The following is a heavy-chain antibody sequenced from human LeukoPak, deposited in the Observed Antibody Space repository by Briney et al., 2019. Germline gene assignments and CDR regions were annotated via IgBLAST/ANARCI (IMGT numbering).Heavy chain of an antibody. D-gene: IGHD4-17*01. J-gene: IGHJ4*02. CDR2: IKQDGSEK. CDR3: AGLGGTVTWDY. V-gene: IGHV3-7*01. Sequence: GGSLRLSCAASGFTFSSYWMSWVRQAPGKGLEWVANIKQDGSEKYYVDSVKGRFTISRDNAKNSLYLQMNSLRAEDTAVYYCAGLGGTVTWDYWGQGTLVTVSS. CDR1: GFTFSSYW.